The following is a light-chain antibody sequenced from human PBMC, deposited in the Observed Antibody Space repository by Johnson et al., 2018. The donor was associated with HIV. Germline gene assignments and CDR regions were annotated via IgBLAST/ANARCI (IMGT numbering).Light chain of an antibody. CDR1: SSTIGNNY. Sequence: QSVLSQPPSVSAAPGQKVAISCSGSSSTIGNNYVSWYQLLPGTPPKLLIFKNHERPSGIPDRFSASKSAPSATLGITGLQPGDEGDYYCGTWDSSLSVGGVFGTGTKVTVL. J-gene: IGLJ1*01. V-gene: IGLV1-51*02. CDR3: GTWDSSLSVGGV. CDR2: KNH.